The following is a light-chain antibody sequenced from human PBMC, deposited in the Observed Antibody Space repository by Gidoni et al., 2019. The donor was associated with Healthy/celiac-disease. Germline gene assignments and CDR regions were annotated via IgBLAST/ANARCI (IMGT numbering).Light chain of an antibody. J-gene: IGKJ4*01. CDR1: QCISSY. V-gene: IGKV1-9*01. CDR2: AAS. CDR3: QQLNSYPRLT. Sequence: FHFTLSPSFLSASVGDRVTITCRASQCISSYLALYQQKPGKASKLLIYAASTLQSGGPSRFSGSGCGTEFTITISSMQQEEVATDYCQQLNSYPRLTFGGGTKVEIK.